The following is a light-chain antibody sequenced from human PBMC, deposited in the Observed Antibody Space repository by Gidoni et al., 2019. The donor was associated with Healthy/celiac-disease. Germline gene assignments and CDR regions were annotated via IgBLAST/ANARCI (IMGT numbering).Light chain of an antibody. V-gene: IGKV1-33*01. Sequence: QSPSSLSASVGDRVTITCQASQDISNYLNWYQQKPGKAPKLLIYDASNLETGVPSRFSGSGSGTDFTFTISSLQPEDIATYYCQQYDNLPPYTFGQGTKLEIK. J-gene: IGKJ2*01. CDR1: QDISNY. CDR2: DAS. CDR3: QQYDNLPPYT.